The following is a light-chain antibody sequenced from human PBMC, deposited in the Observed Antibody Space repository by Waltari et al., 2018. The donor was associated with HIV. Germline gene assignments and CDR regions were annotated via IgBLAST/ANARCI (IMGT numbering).Light chain of an antibody. Sequence: EIALMQSPGTLSLSPGERATLSCGASQTISSTSLAWYQQKPGQAPRLLIYGASSRATGLPDRFSGSGSGTDFTLTISSLEPEDFAVYYCQQYIGSPRTFGQGTKVELK. CDR3: QQYIGSPRT. CDR2: GAS. J-gene: IGKJ1*01. CDR1: QTISSTS. V-gene: IGKV3-20*01.